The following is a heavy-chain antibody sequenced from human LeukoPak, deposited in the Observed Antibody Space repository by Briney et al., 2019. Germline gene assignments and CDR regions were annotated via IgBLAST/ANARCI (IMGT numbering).Heavy chain of an antibody. CDR1: GYTFTHHG. CDR3: ARDPSNTSGRYQYFDV. J-gene: IGHJ2*01. CDR2: ISCYNGDT. D-gene: IGHD6-19*01. Sequence: ASVTVSCKASGYTFTHHGIAWVRQAPGQGLEGMGWISCYNGDTIYAQTFQGRVTMTTEKSTNTAYMELRSLRSDDTAVYYCARDPSNTSGRYQYFDVWGRGTLVSVSS. V-gene: IGHV1-18*01.